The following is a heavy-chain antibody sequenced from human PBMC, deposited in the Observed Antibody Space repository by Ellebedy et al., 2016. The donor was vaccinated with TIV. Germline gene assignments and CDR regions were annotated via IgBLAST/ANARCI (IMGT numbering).Heavy chain of an antibody. Sequence: GESLKISCAASGFTFSIYAMSWVRQAPGKGLEWVSVISDSGAATYYGDSVKGRFTISRDNSKNTLFLQMNSLRVEETAVYYCAKVHSRDFDYWGQGTLVIVSS. D-gene: IGHD3-22*01. V-gene: IGHV3-23*01. J-gene: IGHJ4*02. CDR2: ISDSGAAT. CDR3: AKVHSRDFDY. CDR1: GFTFSIYA.